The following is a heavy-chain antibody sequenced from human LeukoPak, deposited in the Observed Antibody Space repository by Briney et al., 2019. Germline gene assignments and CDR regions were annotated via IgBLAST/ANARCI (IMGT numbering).Heavy chain of an antibody. CDR2: ITSDGTST. CDR3: ARVPTRLPVHYPYFDY. J-gene: IGHJ4*02. CDR1: GFTFSSHW. D-gene: IGHD6-6*01. Sequence: GGSLRLSCAASGFTFSSHWMHWVRQAPGKGLLWVSRITSDGTSTIYANSVKGRFTISRDNAKNALYLQMNSLRAEDTAVYYCARVPTRLPVHYPYFDYWGQGALVTVSS. V-gene: IGHV3-74*01.